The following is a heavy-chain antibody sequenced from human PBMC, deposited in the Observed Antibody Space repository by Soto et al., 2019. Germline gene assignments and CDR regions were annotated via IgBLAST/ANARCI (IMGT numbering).Heavy chain of an antibody. V-gene: IGHV1-58*01. CDR1: GFTFTSSA. Sequence: SVKVSCKASGFTFTSSAVQWVRQARGQRLEWIGWIVVGSGITNYAQKFQGRVTMTRDTSTSTAYMELSSLRSEDTAVYYCARDYCSSGSKGAFDIRGQGTTVTVSS. CDR3: ARDYCSSGSKGAFDI. J-gene: IGHJ3*02. CDR2: IVVGSGIT. D-gene: IGHD6-19*01.